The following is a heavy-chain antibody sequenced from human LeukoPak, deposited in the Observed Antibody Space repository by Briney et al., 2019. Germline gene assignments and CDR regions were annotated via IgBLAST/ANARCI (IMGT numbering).Heavy chain of an antibody. Sequence: PGGSLRLSCAASGFTVSSNYMSWVRQAPGKGLEWVSVIYSGGSTYYADSVKGRFTISRDNSKNTLYLQTNSLRAEDTAVYYCARNDYGDYVAFGYWGQGTLVTVSS. V-gene: IGHV3-66*01. CDR1: GFTVSSNY. CDR2: IYSGGST. D-gene: IGHD4-17*01. CDR3: ARNDYGDYVAFGY. J-gene: IGHJ4*02.